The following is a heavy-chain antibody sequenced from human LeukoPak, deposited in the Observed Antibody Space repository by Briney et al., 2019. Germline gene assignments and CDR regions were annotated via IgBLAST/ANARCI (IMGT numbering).Heavy chain of an antibody. CDR1: EYTFTGYY. CDR3: ARGLYSNQVNCFDP. D-gene: IGHD4-11*01. Sequence: APVTVSCKASEYTFTGYYMNWVRQAPGQGLEWLGWINPNSGSTNYAQKFQGRGTMTRDTSIRTAYMELSGRRSDDTAVYHCARGLYSNQVNCFDPWGQGTLVTVSS. J-gene: IGHJ5*02. CDR2: INPNSGST. V-gene: IGHV1-2*02.